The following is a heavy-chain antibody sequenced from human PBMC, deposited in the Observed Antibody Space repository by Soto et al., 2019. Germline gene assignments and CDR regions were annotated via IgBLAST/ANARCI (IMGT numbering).Heavy chain of an antibody. CDR1: GYTFTTYV. CDR2: ISAYNGNT. J-gene: IGHJ6*02. D-gene: IGHD2-15*01. CDR3: ARVVRIVVVVAATLYYYYGMDV. Sequence: GASVKVSCKASGYTFTTYVMHWVRQAPGQGLERIGWISAYNGNTNYAQKHQGRVTMTTDTSTSTAYMKLRSLRSDDTAVYYCARVVRIVVVVAATLYYYYGMDVWGQGTTVTVSS. V-gene: IGHV1-18*01.